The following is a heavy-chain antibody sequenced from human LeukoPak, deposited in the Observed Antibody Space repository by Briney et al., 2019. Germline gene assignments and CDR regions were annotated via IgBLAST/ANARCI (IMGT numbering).Heavy chain of an antibody. CDR3: ATGRRKWDLLNY. CDR1: GYTVTELS. D-gene: IGHD1-26*01. CDR2: LDPEDGEM. Sequence: ASVKVSCKVSGYTVTELSLHWVRQAPGKRLEWMGGLDPEDGEMIYSQKFQGRVTMTEDTSTDIAYMEMSSLRSEDTAVYYCATGRRKWDLLNYWGQGTLVTVSS. V-gene: IGHV1-24*01. J-gene: IGHJ4*02.